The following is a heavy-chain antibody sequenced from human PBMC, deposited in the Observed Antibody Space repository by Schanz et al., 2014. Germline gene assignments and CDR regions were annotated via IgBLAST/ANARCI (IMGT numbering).Heavy chain of an antibody. J-gene: IGHJ5*02. CDR2: IKKDGSEK. D-gene: IGHD1-1*01. Sequence: EVQLMESGGGLVKPGGSLRLSCVASGFAFSSFAMTWVRQAPGKGPEWVANIKKDGSEKYYVDSVKGRFTISRDNAKNSLFLQMNSLRPEDTAVYYCARGRVLESWGQGTLVTVSS. V-gene: IGHV3-7*02. CDR1: GFAFSSFA. CDR3: ARGRVLES.